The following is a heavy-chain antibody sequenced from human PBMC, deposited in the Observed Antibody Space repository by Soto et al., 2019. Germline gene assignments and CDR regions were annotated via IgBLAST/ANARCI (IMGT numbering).Heavy chain of an antibody. CDR3: AGGNFRY. J-gene: IGHJ4*02. Sequence: RASVRVSCKXSGYNFNTFDIYWVRQATGHGLEWMGWMNPNSGNTGYAQELRGRVTMTRNTSNTTAYMELTSLTSDDTGVYYCAGGNFRYWGQGTLVTVSS. CDR1: GYNFNTFD. CDR2: MNPNSGNT. V-gene: IGHV1-8*02.